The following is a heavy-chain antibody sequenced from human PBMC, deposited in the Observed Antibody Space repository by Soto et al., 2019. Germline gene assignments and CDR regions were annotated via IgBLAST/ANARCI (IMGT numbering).Heavy chain of an antibody. J-gene: IGHJ4*02. V-gene: IGHV3-23*01. D-gene: IGHD1-26*01. Sequence: GGSLRLSCAASGFTFSSYAMSWVRQAPGKGLEWVSAISGSGGSTYYADSVKGRFTISRDNSKNTLYLQMNSLRAEDTAVYYCAKPPRGWELRSALWFDDYWGQGTLVTVSS. CDR3: AKPPRGWELRSALWFDDY. CDR2: ISGSGGST. CDR1: GFTFSSYA.